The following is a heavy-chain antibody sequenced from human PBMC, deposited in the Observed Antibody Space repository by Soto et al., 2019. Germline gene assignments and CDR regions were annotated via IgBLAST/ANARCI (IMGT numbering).Heavy chain of an antibody. CDR3: ERHTEADGRNDDQFDY. Sequence: SETLSLTCTVSGGSISSYYWSWIRQPAGKGLEWIGRIYTSGSTNYNPSLKSRVTMSVDTSKNQFSLKLSSVTAADTAVYYCERHTEADGRNDDQFDYWGQGTLVTVSS. D-gene: IGHD6-13*01. CDR2: IYTSGST. J-gene: IGHJ4*02. CDR1: GGSISSYY. V-gene: IGHV4-4*07.